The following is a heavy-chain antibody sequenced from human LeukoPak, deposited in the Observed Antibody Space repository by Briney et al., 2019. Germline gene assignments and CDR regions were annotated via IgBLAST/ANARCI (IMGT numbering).Heavy chain of an antibody. J-gene: IGHJ4*02. Sequence: TLSPTCTVSGGSLSRGGYYWSWVRPHPGEGLGWIGYIYYSGSTYYNPSLKSRVTISVDTSKNQFSLKLSSVTAADTAVYYCARAPRITRRMSFDYWGQGTLVTVSS. CDR3: ARAPRITRRMSFDY. V-gene: IGHV4-31*03. D-gene: IGHD3-10*01. CDR1: GGSLSRGGYY. CDR2: IYYSGST.